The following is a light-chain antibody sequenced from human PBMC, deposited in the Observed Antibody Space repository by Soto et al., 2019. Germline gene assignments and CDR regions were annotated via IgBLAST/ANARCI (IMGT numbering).Light chain of an antibody. V-gene: IGLV2-14*01. CDR2: EVS. Sequence: QSALTQPASVSGSPGQSITISCTGTSSDVGAYKYVSWYQQHPGKAPKLMISEVSNRPSGVSNRFSGSKSGNTASLTISGLQAEDEADYYCSSYTTSNSLVFGGGTKVTVL. CDR1: SSDVGAYKY. CDR3: SSYTTSNSLV. J-gene: IGLJ2*01.